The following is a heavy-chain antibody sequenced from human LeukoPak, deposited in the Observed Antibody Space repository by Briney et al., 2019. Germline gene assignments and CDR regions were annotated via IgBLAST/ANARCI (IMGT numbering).Heavy chain of an antibody. V-gene: IGHV3-30*18. D-gene: IGHD5-24*01. CDR1: GFTFSSYD. CDR3: AKGGGYNVLLDIDY. CDR2: ISYDGSNK. Sequence: GGSLRLSCAASGFTFSSYDMHWVRQAPGKGLEWVAVISYDGSNKYYADSVKGRFTISRDNSKNTLYLQMNSLRAEDTAVYYCAKGGGYNVLLDIDYWGQGTLVTVSS. J-gene: IGHJ4*02.